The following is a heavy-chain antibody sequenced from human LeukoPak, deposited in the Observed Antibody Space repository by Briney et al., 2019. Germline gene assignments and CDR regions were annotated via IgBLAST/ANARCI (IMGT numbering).Heavy chain of an antibody. CDR3: ATDLSGGDYYDFP. V-gene: IGHV1-24*01. CDR2: FDPEDGET. Sequence: ASVKVSCKASGYTFTGYYMHWVRQAPGKGLEWMGGFDPEDGETIYAQKFQGRVTMTEDTSTDTAYMELSSLRSEDTAVYYCATDLSGGDYYDFPWGQGTLVTVSS. CDR1: GYTFTGYY. J-gene: IGHJ5*02. D-gene: IGHD3-22*01.